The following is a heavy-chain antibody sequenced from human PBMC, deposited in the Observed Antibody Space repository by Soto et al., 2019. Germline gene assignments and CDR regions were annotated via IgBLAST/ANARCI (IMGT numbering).Heavy chain of an antibody. V-gene: IGHV3-30*18. CDR2: MSSDGSKI. J-gene: IGHJ4*02. D-gene: IGHD1-26*01. Sequence: QVQLVESGGGAVQSGESLRLSCVASGFDFTYYAMHWVRQAPGKGLESVAVMSSDGSKIHHTDSVKGRFTISRDNSKNTLNLQMNSLRKEDTAVYFCAKDEGVGGTLGLFDYWGQGTLVSVSS. CDR3: AKDEGVGGTLGLFDY. CDR1: GFDFTYYA.